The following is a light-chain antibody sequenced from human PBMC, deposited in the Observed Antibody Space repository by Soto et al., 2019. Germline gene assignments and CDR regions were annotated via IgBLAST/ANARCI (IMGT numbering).Light chain of an antibody. Sequence: DIVMTQSPDSLAVSLGERATINCKSSQSVLYSSNNKNYVAWYQQKPGQPPTLLIYWASTLEDGVPDRFSGSGSGTEFTLATSSLQAEDVAVYSCQQYYVPPLTFGGGTRVEI. CDR3: QQYYVPPLT. CDR2: WAS. V-gene: IGKV4-1*01. J-gene: IGKJ4*01. CDR1: QSVLYSSNNKNY.